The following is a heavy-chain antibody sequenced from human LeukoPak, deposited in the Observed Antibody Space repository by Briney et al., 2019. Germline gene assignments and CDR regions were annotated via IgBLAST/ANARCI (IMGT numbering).Heavy chain of an antibody. Sequence: GGSLRLSCAASGFTFTSYAMSWVRQVSGKGLEWVSVISGSGGSTYYADSVKGRFTISRDNSKNTLYLQMKSLRAEDTAVYYCAKEIYGDSTGGRFQHWGQGTLVTVSS. J-gene: IGHJ1*01. CDR2: ISGSGGST. CDR3: AKEIYGDSTGGRFQH. CDR1: GFTFTSYA. V-gene: IGHV3-23*01. D-gene: IGHD4-17*01.